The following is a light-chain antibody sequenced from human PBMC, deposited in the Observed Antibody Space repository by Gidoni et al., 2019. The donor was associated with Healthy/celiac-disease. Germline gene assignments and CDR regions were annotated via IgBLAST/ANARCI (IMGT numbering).Light chain of an antibody. CDR3: QAGDSSTVV. CDR2: LDS. Sequence: SYELTQPPSVSVSTGQTASITCSGDKLGDKYACWYQQKPGQTPVLVIYLDSKRPPGIPKRFSGSNSGNTATLTISGTQARDEADYYCQAGDSSTVVFGGGTKLTVL. V-gene: IGLV3-1*01. J-gene: IGLJ2*01. CDR1: KLGDKY.